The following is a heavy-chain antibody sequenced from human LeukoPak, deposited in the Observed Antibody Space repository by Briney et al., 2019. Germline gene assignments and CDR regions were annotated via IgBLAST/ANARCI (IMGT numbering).Heavy chain of an antibody. CDR2: MNPNSGNT. CDR3: ARGPGYSSCLLHYYYYMDV. Sequence: ASVKVSCKASGYTFTSYDINWVRQATGQGLEWMGWMNPNSGNTGYAQKFQGRVTITRNTSISTAYMELSSLRSEDTAVYYCARGPGYSSCLLHYYYYMDVWGKGTTVTVSS. J-gene: IGHJ6*03. V-gene: IGHV1-8*03. CDR1: GYTFTSYD. D-gene: IGHD6-13*01.